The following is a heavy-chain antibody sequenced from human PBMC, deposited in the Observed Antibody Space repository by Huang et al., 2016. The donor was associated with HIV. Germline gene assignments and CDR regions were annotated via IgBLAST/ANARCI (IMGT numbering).Heavy chain of an antibody. CDR3: AKESRWFSDLDH. CDR1: GFGFSTFV. CDR2: ISYDGRND. V-gene: IGHV3-30*18. Sequence: QVHLVESGGGVVQPGRSLRLSCAACGFGFSTFVMHWVRQAPGKGLEGVAVISYDGRNDFYSDAVKGRFTISRDNFKDTLTLQMNSLRIDDTAVYFCAKESRWFSDLDHWGQGTLVTVSS. J-gene: IGHJ4*02. D-gene: IGHD2-15*01.